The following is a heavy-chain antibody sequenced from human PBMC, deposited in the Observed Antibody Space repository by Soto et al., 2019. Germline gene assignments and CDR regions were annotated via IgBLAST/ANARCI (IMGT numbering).Heavy chain of an antibody. CDR2: ISGSGGST. Sequence: EVQLLESGGGLVQPGWSLRLSCAASGFTFSSYAMSWVRQAPGKGLEWVSAISGSGGSTYYADSVKGRFTISRDNSKNTLYLQMNSLRAEDTAVYYCAKDLGYSSSWFSFDYWGQGTLVTVSS. CDR3: AKDLGYSSSWFSFDY. CDR1: GFTFSSYA. D-gene: IGHD6-13*01. J-gene: IGHJ4*02. V-gene: IGHV3-23*01.